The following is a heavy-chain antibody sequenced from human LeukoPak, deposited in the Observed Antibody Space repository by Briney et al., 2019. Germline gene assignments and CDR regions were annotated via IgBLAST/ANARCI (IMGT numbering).Heavy chain of an antibody. V-gene: IGHV1-46*01. J-gene: IGHJ4*02. Sequence: GASVKVSCKASGYTFTSYYMHWVRQAPGQGLEWMGIINPSGGSTSYAQKFQGRVTMTRDMSTSTVYMELSRLRSDDTAVYYCARDFYWGATQANYWGQGTLVTVSS. CDR1: GYTFTSYY. D-gene: IGHD1-26*01. CDR2: INPSGGST. CDR3: ARDFYWGATQANY.